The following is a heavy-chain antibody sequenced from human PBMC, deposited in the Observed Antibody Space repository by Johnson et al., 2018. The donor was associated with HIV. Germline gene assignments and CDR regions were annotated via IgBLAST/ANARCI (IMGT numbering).Heavy chain of an antibody. CDR1: GFTFRSYA. V-gene: IGHV3-30*04. D-gene: IGHD6-6*01. J-gene: IGHJ3*02. CDR2: ISYDGSNK. CDR3: ASGVTARAPLLI. Sequence: QVQLVESGGGVVQPGRSLRLSCAASGFTFRSYAMHWVRQAPGKGLEWVAVISYDGSNKYYADSVKGRFTISRDNSRNSVSLQMIILRPKDTAMYYCASGVTARAPLLIWGQGTMVTVSS.